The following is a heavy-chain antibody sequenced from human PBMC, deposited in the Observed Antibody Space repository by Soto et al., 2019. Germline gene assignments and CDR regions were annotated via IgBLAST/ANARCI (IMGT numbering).Heavy chain of an antibody. Sequence: SETLSLTCTVSGDPITSYFWTWLRQPAGKGLEWIGHVFPGGPTSHNSSLKSRVSMSVDTSKNQFSLTLTSVTAADTAVYCCARTLSGFTYGSRQFYFDYWGQGTLVTVSS. J-gene: IGHJ4*02. CDR3: ARTLSGFTYGSRQFYFDY. CDR2: VFPGGPT. V-gene: IGHV4-4*07. D-gene: IGHD3-10*01. CDR1: GDPITSYF.